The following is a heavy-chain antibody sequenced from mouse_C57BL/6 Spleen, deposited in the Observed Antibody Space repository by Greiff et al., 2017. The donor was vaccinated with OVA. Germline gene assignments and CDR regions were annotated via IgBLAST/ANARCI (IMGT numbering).Heavy chain of an antibody. V-gene: IGHV5-6*01. J-gene: IGHJ3*01. CDR1: GFTFSSYG. CDR3: ARQGDGNYVKFAY. CDR2: ISSGGSYT. Sequence: EVQLVESGGDLVKPGGSLKLSCAASGFTFSSYGMSWVRQTPDKRLEWVATISSGGSYTYYPDSVKGRFTISRDNAKNTLYLQMSSLKSEDTAMYYCARQGDGNYVKFAYWGQGTLVTVSA. D-gene: IGHD2-1*01.